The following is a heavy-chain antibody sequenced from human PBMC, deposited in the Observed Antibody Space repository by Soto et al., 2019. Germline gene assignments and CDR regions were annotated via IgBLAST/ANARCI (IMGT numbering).Heavy chain of an antibody. CDR2: ISGSGGST. CDR3: AKDPPPVTIFGVVIPGY. J-gene: IGHJ4*02. Sequence: GGSLRLSCAASGFTFSSYAMSWVRQAPGKGLEWVSAISGSGGSTYYADSVKGRFTISRDNSKNTLYLQMNSLRAEDTAVYYCAKDPPPVTIFGVVIPGYWGQGTLVTVSS. V-gene: IGHV3-23*01. D-gene: IGHD3-3*01. CDR1: GFTFSSYA.